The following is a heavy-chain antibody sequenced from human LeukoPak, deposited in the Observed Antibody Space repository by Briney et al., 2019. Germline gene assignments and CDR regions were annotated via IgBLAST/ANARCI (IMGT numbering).Heavy chain of an antibody. CDR1: GFTFSSYW. V-gene: IGHV3-7*03. CDR3: ARGNHYYYYGMDV. J-gene: IGHJ6*04. CDR2: IKQDRSEK. Sequence: GGSLRLSCAASGFTFSSYWMSWVRQAPGKGLEWVANIKQDRSEKYYVDSVKGRFTISRDNAKNSLYLQMNSLRAEDTAVYYCARGNHYYYYGMDVWGKGTTVTVSS.